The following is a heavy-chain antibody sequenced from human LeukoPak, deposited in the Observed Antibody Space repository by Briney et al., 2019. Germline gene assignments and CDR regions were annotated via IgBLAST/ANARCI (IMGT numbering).Heavy chain of an antibody. CDR3: ARERYLWFGELIYYYGMDV. J-gene: IGHJ6*04. D-gene: IGHD3-10*01. CDR1: GGSISSGDYY. V-gene: IGHV4-30-4*01. CDR2: IYYSGST. Sequence: KASQTLSLTCTVSGGSISSGDYYWSWIRLPPGKGLEWSGYIYYSGSTYYNPSLKSRVTISVDTSKNQFSLKLSSVTAADTAVYYCARERYLWFGELIYYYGMDVWGKGTTVTVSS.